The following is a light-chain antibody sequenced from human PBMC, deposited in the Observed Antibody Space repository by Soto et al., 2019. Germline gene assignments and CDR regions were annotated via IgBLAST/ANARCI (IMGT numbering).Light chain of an antibody. CDR1: QSVSSSY. Sequence: EIVLTQSPGTLPLSPGERATLSCRASQSVSSSYLAWYQQKPGQAPRLLIYGASSRATDIPDRFSGSGSGTDFTLTISRLEPEDFAVYYCQEYGSSPPLTFGGGTKVESK. CDR3: QEYGSSPPLT. J-gene: IGKJ4*01. V-gene: IGKV3-20*01. CDR2: GAS.